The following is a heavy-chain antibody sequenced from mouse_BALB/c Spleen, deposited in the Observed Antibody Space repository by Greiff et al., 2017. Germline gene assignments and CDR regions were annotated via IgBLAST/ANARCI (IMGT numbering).Heavy chain of an antibody. CDR2: ISSGSSTI. Sequence: EVHLVESGGGLVQPGGSRKLSCAASGFTFSSFGMHWVRQAPEKGLEWVAYISSGSSTIYYADTVKGRFTISRDNPKNTLFLQMTSLRSEDTAMYYCARRDYDYDGGYAMDYWGQGTSVTVSS. J-gene: IGHJ4*01. V-gene: IGHV5-17*02. D-gene: IGHD2-4*01. CDR3: ARRDYDYDGGYAMDY. CDR1: GFTFSSFG.